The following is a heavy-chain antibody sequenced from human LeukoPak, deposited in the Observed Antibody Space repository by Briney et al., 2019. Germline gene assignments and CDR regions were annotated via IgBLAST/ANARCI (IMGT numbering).Heavy chain of an antibody. J-gene: IGHJ5*02. CDR2: IKSESDGGAT. Sequence: GGSLRLSCVASRFAFSQAWMSWVRQAPGKGLEWVGRIKSESDGGATDYAAPVKGRFTISRDDSKNTLFLQMNSLQTEDTAVYYCTTSGWFDHWGQGTLVTVSS. CDR1: RFAFSQAW. D-gene: IGHD1-26*01. V-gene: IGHV3-15*01. CDR3: TTSGWFDH.